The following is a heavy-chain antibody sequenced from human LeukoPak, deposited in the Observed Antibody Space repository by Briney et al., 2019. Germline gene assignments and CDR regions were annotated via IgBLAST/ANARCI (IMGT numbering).Heavy chain of an antibody. J-gene: IGHJ6*03. CDR2: ISAYNGNT. CDR1: GYTFTSYG. Sequence: ASVKVSCKASGYTFTSYGISWVRQAPGQGLEWMGWISAYNGNTNYAQKLQGRVTMTTDTSTSTAYMELSRLRSDDTAVYYCARDGSGYDWIGHYYYYMDVWGKGTTVTVSS. D-gene: IGHD5-12*01. CDR3: ARDGSGYDWIGHYYYYMDV. V-gene: IGHV1-18*01.